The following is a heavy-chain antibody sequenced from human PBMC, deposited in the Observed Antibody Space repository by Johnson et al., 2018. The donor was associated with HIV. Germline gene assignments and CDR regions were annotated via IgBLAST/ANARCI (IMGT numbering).Heavy chain of an antibody. D-gene: IGHD3-10*01. CDR3: ARGHMVRGVTHAFDI. CDR2: ISSSGSSI. Sequence: QVLLLESGGGLVQPGGSLRLSCAASGFTFRDYYMSWIRQAPGKGLEWVAYISSSGSSISYADSVKGRFTISRDNAKNSLYLQMNSLRAEDTAVYYCARGHMVRGVTHAFDIWGQGTMVTVSS. CDR1: GFTFRDYY. J-gene: IGHJ3*02. V-gene: IGHV3-11*04.